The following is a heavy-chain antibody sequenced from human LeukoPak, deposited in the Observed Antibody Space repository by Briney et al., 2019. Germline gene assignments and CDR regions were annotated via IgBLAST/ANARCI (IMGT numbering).Heavy chain of an antibody. J-gene: IGHJ4*02. D-gene: IGHD6-19*01. Sequence: RSLRLSCAAPGFMFHDYAIHWVRQAPGKGLEWVSLISGDGGSTFYADSVKGRFTISRDNSKNSLYLQMNSLRSDDTALYYCARESESSGWYDYWGQGTLVTVSS. CDR1: GFMFHDYA. CDR2: ISGDGGST. V-gene: IGHV3-43*02. CDR3: ARESESSGWYDY.